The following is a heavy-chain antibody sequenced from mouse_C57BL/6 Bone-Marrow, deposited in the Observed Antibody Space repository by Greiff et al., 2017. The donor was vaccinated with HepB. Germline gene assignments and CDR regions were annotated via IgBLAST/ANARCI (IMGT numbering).Heavy chain of an antibody. D-gene: IGHD2-3*01. J-gene: IGHJ3*01. Sequence: EVQVVESGGGLVKPGGSLKLSCAASGFTFSDYGMHWVRQAPEKGLEWVADISSGSSTIYYADTVKGRFTISRDNAKNTLFLQMTSLRSEDTAMYYCARPNDGYYEFAYWGQGTLVTVSA. CDR1: GFTFSDYG. CDR2: ISSGSSTI. CDR3: ARPNDGYYEFAY. V-gene: IGHV5-17*01.